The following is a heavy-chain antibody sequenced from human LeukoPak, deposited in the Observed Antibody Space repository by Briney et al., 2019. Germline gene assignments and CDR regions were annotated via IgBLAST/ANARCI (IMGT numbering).Heavy chain of an antibody. CDR2: IYYSGST. J-gene: IGHJ4*02. D-gene: IGHD3-22*01. Sequence: PSETLSLTCTVSGGSISGGDYYWSWIRQPPGKGLEWIGYIYYSGSTYYNPSLKSRVTISVDTSKNQFSLKLSSVTAADTAVYYCASAEYYYDSSEKFDYWGQGTLVTVSS. V-gene: IGHV4-30-4*01. CDR3: ASAEYYYDSSEKFDY. CDR1: GGSISGGDYY.